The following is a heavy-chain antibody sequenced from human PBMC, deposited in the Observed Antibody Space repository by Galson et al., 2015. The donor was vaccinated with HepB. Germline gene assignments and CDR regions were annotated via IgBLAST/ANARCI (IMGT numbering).Heavy chain of an antibody. V-gene: IGHV6-1*01. CDR1: GDSVSSNSAA. J-gene: IGHJ5*02. CDR3: ARVALIAAAGTVWFDP. D-gene: IGHD6-13*01. CDR2: TYYRSKWYN. Sequence: SAISGDSVSSNSAAWNWIRQSPSRGLEWLGRTYYRSKWYNDYAVSVKSRITTNPDTSKNQFSLQLNSVTPEDTAVYYCARVALIAAAGTVWFDPWGQGTLVTVSS.